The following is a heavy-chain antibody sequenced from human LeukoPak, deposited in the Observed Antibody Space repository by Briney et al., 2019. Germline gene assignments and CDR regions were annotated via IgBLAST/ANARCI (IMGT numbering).Heavy chain of an antibody. CDR1: GYTFTGYY. CDR2: INPNSGGT. J-gene: IGHJ4*02. D-gene: IGHD2-2*01. Sequence: ASVRVSCKASGYTFTGYYMHWVRQAPGQGLEWMGWINPNSGGTSYAQKFQGRVTMTRDTSISTAYMELSRLRSDDTAVYYCASRYCSSTSCYYFDYWGQGTLVTVSS. V-gene: IGHV1-2*02. CDR3: ASRYCSSTSCYYFDY.